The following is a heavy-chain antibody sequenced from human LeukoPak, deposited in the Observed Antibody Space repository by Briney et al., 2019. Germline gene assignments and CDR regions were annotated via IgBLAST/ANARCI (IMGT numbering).Heavy chain of an antibody. CDR1: GYSISSGYY. D-gene: IGHD3-10*01. CDR2: IYHSGST. Sequence: PSETLSLTCTVSGYSISSGYYWGWIRQPPGKGLEWIGSIYHSGSTYYNPSLKSRVTISVDTSKNQFSLKLSSVTAADTAVYYCASLWFGELSELDYWGQGTLVTVSS. CDR3: ASLWFGELSELDY. V-gene: IGHV4-38-2*02. J-gene: IGHJ4*02.